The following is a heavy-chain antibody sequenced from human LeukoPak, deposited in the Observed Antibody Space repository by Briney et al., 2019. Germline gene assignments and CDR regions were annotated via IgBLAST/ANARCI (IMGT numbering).Heavy chain of an antibody. CDR3: AREGRWGDAFDI. CDR2: INHSGST. V-gene: IGHV4-34*01. J-gene: IGHJ3*02. Sequence: KTSETLSLTCAVYGGSFSGYYWSWIRQPPGKGLEWIGEINHSGSTNYNPSLKSRVTISVDTSKNQFSLKLSSVTAADTAVYYCAREGRWGDAFDIWGQGTMVTVSS. D-gene: IGHD4-23*01. CDR1: GGSFSGYY.